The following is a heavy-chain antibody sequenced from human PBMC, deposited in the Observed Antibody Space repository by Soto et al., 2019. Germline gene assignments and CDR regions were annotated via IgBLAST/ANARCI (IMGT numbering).Heavy chain of an antibody. CDR1: GYSFTSYW. V-gene: IGHV5-51*01. J-gene: IGHJ6*02. D-gene: IGHD2-21*02. CDR2: IYPGDSDT. Sequence: GETLKISCKGSGYSFTSYWIGWVRQMPGKGLEWMGIIYPGDSDTRYSPSFQGRFTISRDNSKNTLYLQMNSLRVEDTAIYYCAKDILEVTPGMDVWGQGTTVTVSS. CDR3: AKDILEVTPGMDV.